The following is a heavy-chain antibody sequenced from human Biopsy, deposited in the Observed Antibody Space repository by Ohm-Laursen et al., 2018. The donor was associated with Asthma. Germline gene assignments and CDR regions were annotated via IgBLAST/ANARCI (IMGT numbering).Heavy chain of an antibody. D-gene: IGHD7-27*01. CDR3: ARHWDWGSFFDY. Sequence: SDTLSLTCIVSGGSMSSSSYYWGWIRQPPGKGLEWMGSISYTGSAYHNPSLKSRVTISVDTSKNHFSLKLSSVTAADTAVYYCARHWDWGSFFDYWGQGTQVTVSS. V-gene: IGHV4-39*01. CDR2: ISYTGSA. J-gene: IGHJ4*02. CDR1: GGSMSSSSYY.